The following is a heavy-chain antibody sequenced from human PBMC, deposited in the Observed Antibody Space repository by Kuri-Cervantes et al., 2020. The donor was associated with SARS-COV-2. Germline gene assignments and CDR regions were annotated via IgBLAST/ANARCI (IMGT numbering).Heavy chain of an antibody. CDR2: INHSGST. Sequence: SQTLSLTCAVYGGSFSGYYWSWIRQPPGKGLEWIGEINHSGSTNYNPSLKSRVTISVDKSKNQFSLKLSSVTAADTAVYYCARRRGGYCSSTSCPGYFGYWGQGTLVTVSS. CDR3: ARRRGGYCSSTSCPGYFGY. V-gene: IGHV4-34*01. CDR1: GGSFSGYY. D-gene: IGHD2-2*01. J-gene: IGHJ4*02.